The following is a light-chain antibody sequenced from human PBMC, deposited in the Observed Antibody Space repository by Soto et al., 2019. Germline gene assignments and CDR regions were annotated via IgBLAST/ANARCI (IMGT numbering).Light chain of an antibody. Sequence: EIVLTQSPANLSLSPGERATLSCRASQSLSTYLAWYQQKPCQAPRLLIYDASNRATDVPARFSGSGSGSDVALTISSLEPEDFAVYYCQQRGTGPQTFGQGTRVEIK. CDR2: DAS. J-gene: IGKJ1*01. CDR1: QSLSTY. CDR3: QQRGTGPQT. V-gene: IGKV3-11*01.